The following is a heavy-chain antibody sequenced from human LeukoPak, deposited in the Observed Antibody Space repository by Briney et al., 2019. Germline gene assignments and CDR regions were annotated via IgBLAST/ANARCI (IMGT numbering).Heavy chain of an antibody. CDR1: GFTVSSNY. CDR3: AKSRVGYDY. Sequence: GGSLRLSCAASGFTVSSNYMSWVRQAQGRGLEWVSVIYSGGSTYYADSVKGRFTISRDNSKNTLFLQMNSLRAGDTAVYYCAKSRVGYDYWGQGTLVTVSS. D-gene: IGHD1-26*01. CDR2: IYSGGST. J-gene: IGHJ4*02. V-gene: IGHV3-66*01.